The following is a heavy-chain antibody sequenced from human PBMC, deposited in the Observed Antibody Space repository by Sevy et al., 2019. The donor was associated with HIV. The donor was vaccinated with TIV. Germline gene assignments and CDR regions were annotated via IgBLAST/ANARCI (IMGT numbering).Heavy chain of an antibody. CDR3: ARGIALTAVTAIPYFDY. V-gene: IGHV4-59*01. D-gene: IGHD2-21*02. J-gene: IGHJ4*02. Sequence: TLSLTCTVSGGSISSYYWSWIRQPPGKGLEWSGYIYYSGSTNYNPSLKSRVTISVDTSKNQFSLKLSSVTAADTAVYYCARGIALTAVTAIPYFDYWGQGTLVTVSS. CDR2: IYYSGST. CDR1: GGSISSYY.